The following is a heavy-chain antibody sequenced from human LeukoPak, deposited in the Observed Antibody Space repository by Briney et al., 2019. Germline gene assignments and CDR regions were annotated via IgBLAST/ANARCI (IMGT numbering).Heavy chain of an antibody. CDR1: GGSISSGGYY. Sequence: SETLSLTCTVSGGSISSGGYYCSWIRQPPGKGLEWIGYIYHSGSTYYNPSLKSRVTISVDTSKNQFSLKLSSVTAADTAVYYCARGPSPPISGYHYMDVWGKGTTVTVSS. CDR2: IYHSGST. CDR3: ARGPSPPISGYHYMDV. V-gene: IGHV4-30-2*01. J-gene: IGHJ6*03. D-gene: IGHD2-21*01.